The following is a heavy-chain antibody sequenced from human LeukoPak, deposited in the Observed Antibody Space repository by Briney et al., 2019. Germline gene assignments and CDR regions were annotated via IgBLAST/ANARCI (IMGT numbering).Heavy chain of an antibody. D-gene: IGHD3-22*01. V-gene: IGHV4-34*01. J-gene: IGHJ4*02. CDR1: GGSFSGYY. Sequence: PSETLSLTCAVYGGSFSGYYWSWIRQPPGKGLEWIGEINHSGSTNYNPSLKSRVTISVDTSKNRFSLKLSSVTAADTAVYYCARGRSLEYYDSSGYRYDYWGQGTLVTVSS. CDR3: ARGRSLEYYDSSGYRYDY. CDR2: INHSGST.